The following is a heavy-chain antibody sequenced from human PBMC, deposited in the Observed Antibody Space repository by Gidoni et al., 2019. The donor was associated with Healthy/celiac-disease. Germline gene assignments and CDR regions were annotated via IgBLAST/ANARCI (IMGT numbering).Heavy chain of an antibody. CDR1: GFTFSDYY. CDR2: ISSSSSST. V-gene: IGHV3-11*05. CDR3: ARGRTGYSSGWGYFDY. D-gene: IGHD6-19*01. J-gene: IGHJ4*02. Sequence: QVQLVESGGGLVKPGGSLRLSGAASGFTFSDYYMSWIRQAPGKGLEWVSYISSSSSSTNYADSVKVRFTISRDNAKNSLYLQMNSLRAEDTAVYYCARGRTGYSSGWGYFDYWGQGTLVTVSS.